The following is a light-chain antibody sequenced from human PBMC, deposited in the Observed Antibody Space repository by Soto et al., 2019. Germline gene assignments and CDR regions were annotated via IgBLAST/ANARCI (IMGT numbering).Light chain of an antibody. CDR3: TSPTPGSLYV. CDR2: KVS. Sequence: QSVLTQPASVSGSPGQSITISCTGTSSDVGGYNYVSWYQHYPGRVPKLLIYKVSNRPSGISNRFSGSKSGNTASLTISGLHAEDAADYFCTSPTPGSLYVFGSGTKLTVL. CDR1: SSDVGGYNY. J-gene: IGLJ1*01. V-gene: IGLV2-14*01.